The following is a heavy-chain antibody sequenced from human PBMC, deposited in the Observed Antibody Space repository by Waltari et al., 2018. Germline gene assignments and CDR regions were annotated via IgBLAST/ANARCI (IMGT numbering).Heavy chain of an antibody. CDR3: AKDSAGSSWYGY. V-gene: IGHV3-23*01. J-gene: IGHJ4*02. Sequence: EVQLLESGGGLVQPGGSLRLSCAASGFTFSSYAMSWVRQAPGQGLEWVSAISGSGGSTYIADSVKGRFTISRDNSKNTLYLQMNSLGAEDTAVYYCAKDSAGSSWYGYWGQGTLVTVSS. CDR1: GFTFSSYA. D-gene: IGHD6-13*01. CDR2: ISGSGGST.